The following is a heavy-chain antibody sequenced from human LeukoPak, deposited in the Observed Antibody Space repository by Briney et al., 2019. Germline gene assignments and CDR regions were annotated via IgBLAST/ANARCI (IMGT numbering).Heavy chain of an antibody. V-gene: IGHV3-13*01. Sequence: QSGGSLRLSCAASGFTFSSYAMHWVRQATGKGLEWVSTIGTAGDTYYPGSVKGRFTISRETAKISLYLQMNILKAGDTAVYYCARGGPGYYLDYWGQGTLVTVSS. CDR1: GFTFSSYA. J-gene: IGHJ4*02. CDR3: ARGGPGYYLDY. CDR2: IGTAGDT.